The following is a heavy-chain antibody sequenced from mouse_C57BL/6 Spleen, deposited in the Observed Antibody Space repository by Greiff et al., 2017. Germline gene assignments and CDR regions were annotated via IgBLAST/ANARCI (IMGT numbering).Heavy chain of an antibody. J-gene: IGHJ1*03. Sequence: QVQLQQSGAELVMPGASVKLSCKASGYTFTSYWMHWVKQRPGQGLEWIGEIDPSDSYTNYNQKFKGKSTLTVDKSSSTAYMQLSSLPSEDSAVYYCAKTPSYYYGSSQPSHWYFDVWGTGTTVTVSS. CDR1: GYTFTSYW. V-gene: IGHV1-69*01. CDR2: IDPSDSYT. D-gene: IGHD1-1*01. CDR3: AKTPSYYYGSSQPSHWYFDV.